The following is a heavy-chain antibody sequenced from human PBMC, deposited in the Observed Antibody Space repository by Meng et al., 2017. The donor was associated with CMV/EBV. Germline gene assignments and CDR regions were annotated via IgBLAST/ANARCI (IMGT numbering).Heavy chain of an antibody. Sequence: ASVTVSCKAFAYTFTGYYLHWVRQAPGQGLEWMGWINANSGGTNYAQKFQGRVNMTRDTAIGTAYMSLSRLRSDDTAVYYCARGSYYYDSSGPFDPWGQGTLVTVSS. CDR3: ARGSYYYDSSGPFDP. V-gene: IGHV1-2*02. D-gene: IGHD3-22*01. CDR2: INANSGGT. J-gene: IGHJ5*02. CDR1: AYTFTGYY.